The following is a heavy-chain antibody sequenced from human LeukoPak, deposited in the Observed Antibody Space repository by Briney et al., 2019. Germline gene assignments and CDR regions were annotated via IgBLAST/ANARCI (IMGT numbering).Heavy chain of an antibody. J-gene: IGHJ6*02. V-gene: IGHV1-3*01. D-gene: IGHD3-10*01. CDR1: GYTFPTYA. CDR3: ARGGESLGYYYYGMDV. Sequence: ASVKVSCKASGYTFPTYAMHWVRQAPGQRLEWMGWINAGNGNTKYSQKFQGRVTITRDTSASTAYMELSSLRSEDTAVYYCARGGESLGYYYYGMDVWGQGTTVTVSS. CDR2: INAGNGNT.